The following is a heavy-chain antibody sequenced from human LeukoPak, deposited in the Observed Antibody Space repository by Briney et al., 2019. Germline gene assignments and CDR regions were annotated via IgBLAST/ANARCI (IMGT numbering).Heavy chain of an antibody. CDR1: GFTFSSYG. CDR2: IWYDGSNK. Sequence: GGSLRLSCAASGFTFSSYGMHWVRQAPGKGLEWVAVIWYDGSNKYYADSVKGRFTISRDNSKNTLYLQMNSLRAEDTAVYYCAKSKDYFDSSAYYDHWGQGTLVTVSS. J-gene: IGHJ5*02. V-gene: IGHV3-33*06. CDR3: AKSKDYFDSSAYYDH. D-gene: IGHD3-22*01.